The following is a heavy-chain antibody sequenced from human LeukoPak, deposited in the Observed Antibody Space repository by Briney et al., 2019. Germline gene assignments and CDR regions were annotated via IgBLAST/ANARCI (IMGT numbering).Heavy chain of an antibody. CDR3: AREGGYYYDSRLDY. D-gene: IGHD3-22*01. J-gene: IGHJ4*02. CDR2: INHSGST. Sequence: SETLSLTCTVSGGSISVEKNYWGWLRQPPGKGLEWIGEINHSGSTNYNPSLKSRVTISVDTSKNQFSLKLSSVTAADTAVYYCAREGGYYYDSRLDYWGQGTLVTVSS. V-gene: IGHV4-39*07. CDR1: GGSISVEKNY.